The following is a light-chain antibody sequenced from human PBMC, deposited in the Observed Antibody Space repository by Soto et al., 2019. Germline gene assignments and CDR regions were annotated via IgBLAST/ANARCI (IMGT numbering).Light chain of an antibody. Sequence: DIQMTQSPSSLSASVGDRVTITCRASQDICVYLAWYQQKPGKVPKLLIYSASTLQSGVPSRFSGSGSGTDFTLTISSLQPEDVATDYCQKFNTAPLTVGQGTRMEIK. CDR2: SAS. J-gene: IGKJ5*01. V-gene: IGKV1-27*01. CDR3: QKFNTAPLT. CDR1: QDICVY.